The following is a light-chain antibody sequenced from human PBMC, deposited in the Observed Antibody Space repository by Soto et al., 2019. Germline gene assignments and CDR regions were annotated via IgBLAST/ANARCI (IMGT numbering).Light chain of an antibody. CDR2: YAS. V-gene: IGKV1-5*01. Sequence: DIHMTQSPSTLSASVGDRVTITCRSSQSVSIWLSWYQQKPGKAPNLVIYYASSSESGVPSRFSGSGSETDFNLSISSLQPDEFATYYCQQYKSDPYTFGQGTKLEIK. CDR3: QQYKSDPYT. J-gene: IGKJ2*01. CDR1: QSVSIW.